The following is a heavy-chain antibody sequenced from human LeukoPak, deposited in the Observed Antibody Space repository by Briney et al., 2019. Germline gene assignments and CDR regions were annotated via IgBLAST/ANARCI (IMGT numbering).Heavy chain of an antibody. CDR2: ISYDGSNK. CDR3: ARDYYDSRGYYQVGY. CDR1: GFAFSSYG. Sequence: GRSLRLSCAASGFAFSSYGMHWVRQAPGKGLEWVAVISYDGSNKDYADSLKGRFTISRDNSKNTLYLQMNSLRAEDTAVYYGARDYYDSRGYYQVGYWGQGTLVTVSS. V-gene: IGHV3-30*03. D-gene: IGHD3-22*01. J-gene: IGHJ4*02.